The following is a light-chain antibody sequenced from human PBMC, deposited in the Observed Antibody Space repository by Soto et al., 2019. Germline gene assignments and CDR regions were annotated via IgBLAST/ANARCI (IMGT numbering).Light chain of an antibody. V-gene: IGKV3-20*01. CDR3: QQYGSSPGT. CDR1: QSVTSNY. CDR2: GAS. Sequence: EIVLAQSPGTLSLSPGEIATLSCRASQSVTSNYLAWYQQKPGQAPRLLIFGASIRDTGIPDRFSGSGSGTDFTLTISRLEPEDFAVYYCQQYGSSPGTFGQGTKVDIK. J-gene: IGKJ1*01.